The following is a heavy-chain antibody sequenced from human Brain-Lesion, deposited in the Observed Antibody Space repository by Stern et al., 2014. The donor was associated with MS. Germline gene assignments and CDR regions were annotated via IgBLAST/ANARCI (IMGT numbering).Heavy chain of an antibody. CDR2: ISHSGGT. CDR3: ARELPDLNAFDI. D-gene: IGHD1-14*01. J-gene: IGHJ3*02. CDR1: GGSISSSNW. Sequence: VQLVESGPGLVKPSGTLSLTCAVSGGSISSSNWWSWVRQSPGKGLEWIGDISHSGGTKYSPSFESRVIISVDKSKNQFSLKLSYVTAADTAVYYCARELPDLNAFDIWGQGTMVTVSS. V-gene: IGHV4-4*02.